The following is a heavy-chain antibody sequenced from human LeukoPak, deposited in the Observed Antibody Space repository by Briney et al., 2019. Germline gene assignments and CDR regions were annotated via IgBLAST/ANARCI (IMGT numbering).Heavy chain of an antibody. D-gene: IGHD6-13*01. CDR2: INWNGGST. CDR3: ARGMGIAARFDP. V-gene: IGHV3-20*04. Sequence: GGSLRLSCAASGFTFDDYDMSWVRQAPGKGLEWVSGINWNGGSTGYADSVKGRFTISRDNAKNSLYLQMNSLRAEDTAVYYCARGMGIAARFDPWGQGTLVTVSS. J-gene: IGHJ5*02. CDR1: GFTFDDYD.